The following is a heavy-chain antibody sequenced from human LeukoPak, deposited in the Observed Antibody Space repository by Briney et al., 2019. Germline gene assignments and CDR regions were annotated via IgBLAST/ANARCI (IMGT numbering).Heavy chain of an antibody. D-gene: IGHD3-9*01. J-gene: IGHJ6*03. CDR1: GFTFSSYG. CDR3: AKVYYDILTGWADYYYMDV. CDR2: MRYDGSNK. Sequence: GGSLRLSCAASGFTFSSYGMHWVRQAPGKGLEWVAFMRYDGSNKYYADSVKCRFTISRDNSKNTLYLQMNSLRAEDTAVYYCAKVYYDILTGWADYYYMDVWGKGTTVTVSS. V-gene: IGHV3-30*02.